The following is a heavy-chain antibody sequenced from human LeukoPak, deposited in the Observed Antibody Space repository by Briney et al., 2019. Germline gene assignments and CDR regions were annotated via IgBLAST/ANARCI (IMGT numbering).Heavy chain of an antibody. D-gene: IGHD4-23*01. J-gene: IGHJ3*02. CDR1: GFTFSIYG. CDR2: IRYDGSNK. Sequence: QPGGSLRLSCAASGFTFSIYGMHWVRQAPGKGLEWVAFIRYDGSNKYYADSVKGRFTISRDNSKNTLYLQMNSLRAEDTAVYYCANPQRWSDAFDIWGQGTMVTVSS. CDR3: ANPQRWSDAFDI. V-gene: IGHV3-30*02.